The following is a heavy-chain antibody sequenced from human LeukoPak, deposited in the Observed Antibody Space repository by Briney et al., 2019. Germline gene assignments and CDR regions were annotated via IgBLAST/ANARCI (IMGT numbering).Heavy chain of an antibody. V-gene: IGHV3-48*01. CDR1: GFTFSSYS. CDR3: ARGDYDFWSGYSNYYYYYYMDV. D-gene: IGHD3-3*01. J-gene: IGHJ6*03. CDR2: ISSSSSTI. Sequence: GGSLRLSCAASGFTFSSYSTNWVRQAPGKGLEWVSYISSSSSTIYYADSVKGRFTISRDNAKNSLYLQMNSLRAEDTAVYYCARGDYDFWSGYSNYYYYYYMDVWGKGTTVTVSS.